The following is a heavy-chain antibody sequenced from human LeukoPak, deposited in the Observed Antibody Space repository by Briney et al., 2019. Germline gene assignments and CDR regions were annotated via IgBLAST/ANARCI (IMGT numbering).Heavy chain of an antibody. CDR1: GFTFSSYT. V-gene: IGHV3-23*01. CDR3: AKTSDWFDP. CDR2: ISGSGGRT. J-gene: IGHJ5*02. Sequence: PGGSLRLSCVASGFTFSSYTMSWVRQAPGKGPGWVSAISGSGGRTYYADSVKGRFTISRDNSKNTLYLQMNSLRAEDTAVYYCAKTSDWFDPWGQGTLVTVSS.